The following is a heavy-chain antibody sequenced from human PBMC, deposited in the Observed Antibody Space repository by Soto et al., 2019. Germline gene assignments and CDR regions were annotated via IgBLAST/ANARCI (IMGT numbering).Heavy chain of an antibody. Sequence: QVQLVQSGAEVTKPGSSVKVCCEASGGTFSSYAISWVRQAPGQGLEWMGGIIPIFGTANYAQKFQGRVTITADESTSTAYMELSSLRSEDTAVYYCARDQGRGKQLEVDYWGQGTLVTVSS. CDR2: IIPIFGTA. CDR3: ARDQGRGKQLEVDY. J-gene: IGHJ4*02. D-gene: IGHD6-6*01. V-gene: IGHV1-69*01. CDR1: GGTFSSYA.